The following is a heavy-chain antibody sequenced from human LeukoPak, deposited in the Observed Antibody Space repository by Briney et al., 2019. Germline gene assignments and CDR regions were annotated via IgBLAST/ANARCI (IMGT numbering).Heavy chain of an antibody. CDR3: AKGAGPPWFDP. V-gene: IGHV4-38-2*02. D-gene: IGHD6-19*01. CDR1: GYAISSGYY. Sequence: SETLSLTCTVSGYAISSGYYWGWIRQPPGKGLEWIGSIYHSGSTYYNPSLKSRVTISVDTSKNQFSLNLNSVTAADTAVYYCAKGAGPPWFDPWGQGTLVTVSS. CDR2: IYHSGST. J-gene: IGHJ5*02.